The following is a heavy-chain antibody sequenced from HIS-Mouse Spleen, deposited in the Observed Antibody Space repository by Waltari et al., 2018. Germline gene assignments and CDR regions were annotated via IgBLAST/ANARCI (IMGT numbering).Heavy chain of an antibody. CDR1: GFTFSISG. CDR3: AKDKHHAFDY. Sequence: QVQLVESGGGVVQPGRSLSLLCAASGFTFSISGMHWVRQAPGKGLEWVAVISYDGSNKYYADSVKGRFTISRDNSKNTLYLQMNSLRAEDTAVYYCAKDKHHAFDYWGQGTLVTVSS. V-gene: IGHV3-30*18. CDR2: ISYDGSNK. J-gene: IGHJ4*02.